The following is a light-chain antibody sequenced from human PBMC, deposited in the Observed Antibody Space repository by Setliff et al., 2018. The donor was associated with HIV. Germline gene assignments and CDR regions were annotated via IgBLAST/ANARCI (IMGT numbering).Light chain of an antibody. CDR2: EDT. V-gene: IGLV2-23*01. Sequence: SSTFENYNFVSWYQQSPGKAPKLIIYEDTKRPSGVSDRFSGSKSDNTASLTISGLQAGDEGDYLCCSYTSSNIWVFGGGTKVTVL. CDR1: SSTFENYNF. J-gene: IGLJ3*02. CDR3: CSYTSSNIWV.